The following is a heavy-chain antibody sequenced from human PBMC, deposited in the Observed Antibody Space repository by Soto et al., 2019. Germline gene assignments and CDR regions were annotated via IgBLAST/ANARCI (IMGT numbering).Heavy chain of an antibody. CDR3: AKAAYYGSSVQFDY. CDR1: GFTFSSYG. Sequence: GGSLRLSCAASGFTFSSYGMHWVRQAPGKGLEWVAVISYDGSNKYYADSVKGRFTISRDNSKNTLYLQMNSLRAEDTAVYYCAKAAYYGSSVQFDYWGQGTLVTVSS. CDR2: ISYDGSNK. J-gene: IGHJ4*02. D-gene: IGHD3-22*01. V-gene: IGHV3-30*18.